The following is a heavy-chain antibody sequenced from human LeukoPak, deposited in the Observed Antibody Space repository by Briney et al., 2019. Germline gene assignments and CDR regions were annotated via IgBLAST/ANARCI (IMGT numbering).Heavy chain of an antibody. CDR1: GASISSGSYY. CDR3: ARDSLLPSAMGYYYMDV. Sequence: PSETLSLTCTVSGASISSGSYYWGWIRQPAGKGLEWIGRIYTSGSTNNNPSLKSRLTISVDTSKNQFSLKLTSVTAADTALYYCARDSLLPSAMGYYYMDVWGKGTTVTVSS. V-gene: IGHV4-61*02. D-gene: IGHD2-2*01. J-gene: IGHJ6*03. CDR2: IYTSGST.